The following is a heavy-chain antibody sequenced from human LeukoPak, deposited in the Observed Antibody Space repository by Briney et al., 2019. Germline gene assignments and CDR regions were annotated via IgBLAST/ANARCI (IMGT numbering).Heavy chain of an antibody. CDR2: IIPIFGTA. V-gene: IGHV1-69*13. Sequence: SVKVSCKASGGTFSSYAISWVRQAPGQGLEWMGGIIPIFGTANYAQKFQGRVTIAADESTSTAYMELSSLRSEDTAVYYCARGYIVVVPAAMRKPYYYYGMDVWGQGTTVTVSS. CDR1: GGTFSSYA. J-gene: IGHJ6*02. CDR3: ARGYIVVVPAAMRKPYYYYGMDV. D-gene: IGHD2-2*01.